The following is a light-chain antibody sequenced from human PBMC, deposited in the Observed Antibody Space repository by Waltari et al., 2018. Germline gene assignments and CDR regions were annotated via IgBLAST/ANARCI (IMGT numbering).Light chain of an antibody. J-gene: IGLJ2*01. Sequence: QSVLTQPPSASAAPGQRVNISCSGSTSNIGNTFVYWYQQLPGTAPRLVIHRDSQRPSGIPDRFSGSKSGTSASLAISGLRSEDEADYYCASWDDILIGRLFGGGTKLTVL. CDR2: RDS. V-gene: IGLV1-47*01. CDR1: TSNIGNTF. CDR3: ASWDDILIGRL.